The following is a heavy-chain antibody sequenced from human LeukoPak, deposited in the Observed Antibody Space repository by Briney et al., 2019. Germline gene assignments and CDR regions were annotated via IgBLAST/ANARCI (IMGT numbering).Heavy chain of an antibody. CDR3: ARTLERGYSYGYEGRYYYYYMDV. V-gene: IGHV3-20*04. D-gene: IGHD5-18*01. CDR2: INWNGGST. CDR1: GFTFDDYG. J-gene: IGHJ6*03. Sequence: GGSLRLSCAASGFTFDDYGMSWVRQVPGKGLEWVSGINWNGGSTGNADSVKGRFTISRDNAKNSLYLQMNSLRGEDTAVYYCARTLERGYSYGYEGRYYYYYMDVWGKGTTVTISS.